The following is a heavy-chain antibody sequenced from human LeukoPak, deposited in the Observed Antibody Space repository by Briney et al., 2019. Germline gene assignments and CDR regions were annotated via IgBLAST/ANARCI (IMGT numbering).Heavy chain of an antibody. V-gene: IGHV4-39*07. CDR2: LFYSGNM. CDR1: GGSLTSSGYY. J-gene: IGHJ4*02. CDR3: ASSRGDLAAAAFDY. D-gene: IGHD6-13*01. Sequence: SEALSLTCTVSGGSLTSSGYYWGWIRQPPGKGLEWIGSLFYSGNMYYNPSLKSRVTISVDTSKNQFSLKLSSVTAADTAVYYCASSRGDLAAAAFDYWGQGTLVTVSS.